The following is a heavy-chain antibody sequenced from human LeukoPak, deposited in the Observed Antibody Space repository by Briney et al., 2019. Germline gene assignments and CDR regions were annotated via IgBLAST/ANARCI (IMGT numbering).Heavy chain of an antibody. CDR3: AKDRVGAPPGDWEYLGASNCFDI. D-gene: IGHD3-16*01. Sequence: ASVKVSCKASGYTFNRYGVNWVRQAPGQGFEWMGWIGTYNGNTNLAQKFKGRVTMTTDTATSTAYMELKSLRLDDTAVYYCAKDRVGAPPGDWEYLGASNCFDIWGQGTMVSVSS. V-gene: IGHV1-18*01. CDR1: GYTFNRYG. J-gene: IGHJ3*02. CDR2: IGTYNGNT.